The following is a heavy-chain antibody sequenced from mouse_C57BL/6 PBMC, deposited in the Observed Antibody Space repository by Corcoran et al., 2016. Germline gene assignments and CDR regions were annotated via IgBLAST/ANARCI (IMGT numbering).Heavy chain of an antibody. CDR2: FYPGSGSI. V-gene: IGHV1-62-2*01. CDR1: GYTFTEYT. CDR3: ARHGEAYYSNYVGYFDV. J-gene: IGHJ1*03. Sequence: QVQLQQSGAELVKPGASVKLSCKASGYTFTEYTIHWVKQRSGQGLEWIGWFYPGSGSIKYNEKFKDKATLTADKSSSTVYMELSRLTSEDSAVYFCARHGEAYYSNYVGYFDVWGTGTTVTVSS. D-gene: IGHD2-5*01.